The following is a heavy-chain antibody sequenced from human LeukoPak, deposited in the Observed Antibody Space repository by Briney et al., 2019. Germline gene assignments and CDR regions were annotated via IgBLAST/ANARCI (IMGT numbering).Heavy chain of an antibody. V-gene: IGHV1-2*02. CDR3: ARGASDSSGYYWWYYFDY. J-gene: IGHJ4*02. CDR2: INPNSGGT. D-gene: IGHD3-22*01. CDR1: GYTFTGYY. Sequence: ASVKVSCKASGYTFTGYYMHWVRQAPGQGLEWMGWINPNSGGTNYAQKFQGRVTMTRDTSISTAYMELSRLRSDDTAVYYCARGASDSSGYYWWYYFDYWGQGTLVTVSS.